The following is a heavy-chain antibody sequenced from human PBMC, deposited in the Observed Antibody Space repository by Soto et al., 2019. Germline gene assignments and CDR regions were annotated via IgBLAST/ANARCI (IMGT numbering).Heavy chain of an antibody. CDR3: TAPRDEYGSGVSWFTYGMDI. J-gene: IGHJ6*02. D-gene: IGHD3-10*01. CDR2: ISGGGDST. V-gene: IGHV3-23*01. Sequence: PGGSLRLSCAASGFTFRSYAMTWVRQAPGKGLEWVSLISGGGDSTHYADSVKGRFTISRDNSNKTLYLQMNSLRVEDTALYYCTAPRDEYGSGVSWFTYGMDIWGQGTTVTVSS. CDR1: GFTFRSYA.